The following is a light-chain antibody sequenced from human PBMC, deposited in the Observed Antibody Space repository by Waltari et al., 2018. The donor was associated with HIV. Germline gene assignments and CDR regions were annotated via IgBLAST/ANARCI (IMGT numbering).Light chain of an antibody. CDR2: EGS. V-gene: IGLV2-23*01. Sequence: HSALNHPASVTESPGQSITISCTGTRHDVGIYILISWYQQPPRKAPKLMIYEGSKRPSGVSNRFSGFKSGNTASLTIAELQAEDEADYYCCSYACSSTDVVFGGGTKLTVL. CDR3: CSYACSSTDVV. CDR1: RHDVGIYIL. J-gene: IGLJ2*01.